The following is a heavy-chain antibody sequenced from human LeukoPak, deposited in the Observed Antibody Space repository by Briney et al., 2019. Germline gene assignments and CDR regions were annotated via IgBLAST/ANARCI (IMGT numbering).Heavy chain of an antibody. D-gene: IGHD6-19*01. V-gene: IGHV1-18*01. J-gene: IGHJ4*02. CDR2: ISVYNGNT. Sequence: ASVKVSCKASGYIFSNYGISWARQAPGQGLEWMGWISVYNGNTVYAQNLRDRVTMTTDTSTSTGYMELRSLRSDDTAVYYCARGSGKQWLVPGFFDYWGQGTLVTVSS. CDR1: GYIFSNYG. CDR3: ARGSGKQWLVPGFFDY.